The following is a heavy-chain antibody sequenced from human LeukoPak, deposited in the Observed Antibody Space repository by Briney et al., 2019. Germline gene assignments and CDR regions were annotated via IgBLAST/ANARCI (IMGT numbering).Heavy chain of an antibody. CDR3: AKRGSVGIDY. D-gene: IGHD2-2*01. CDR1: GFTFSSYA. J-gene: IGHJ4*02. CDR2: ISYDGSNK. Sequence: PGGSLRLSCAASGFTFSSYAMHWVRQAPGKGLEWVAVISYDGSNKYYADSVKGRFTISRDNSKNTLYLQMDSLRAEDTAVYYCAKRGSVGIDYWGQGTLVTVSS. V-gene: IGHV3-30-3*01.